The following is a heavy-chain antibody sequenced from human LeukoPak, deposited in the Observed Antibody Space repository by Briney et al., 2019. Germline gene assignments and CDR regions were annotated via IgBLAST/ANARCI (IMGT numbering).Heavy chain of an antibody. CDR1: GLTFSSYA. D-gene: IGHD6-25*01. CDR3: AKDSGYSSGWCVS. J-gene: IGHJ5*01. Sequence: PGGSLRLSCAASGLTFSSYAMSWVRQAPGKGLEWVSAISGSGGSTYYADSVKGRFTISRDNSKNTLYLQMNSLRAEDTAVYYCAKDSGYSSGWCVSWGQGTLVTVSS. V-gene: IGHV3-23*01. CDR2: ISGSGGST.